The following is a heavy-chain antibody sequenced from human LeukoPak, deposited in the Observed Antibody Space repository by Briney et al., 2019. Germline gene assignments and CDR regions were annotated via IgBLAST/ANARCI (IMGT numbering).Heavy chain of an antibody. D-gene: IGHD5-12*01. J-gene: IGHJ4*02. V-gene: IGHV3-7*03. CDR2: IKQDGSEK. CDR3: AREGYSGYDPDFDY. Sequence: GGSLRPSCAASGFTFSSYWMSWVRQAPGKGLEWVANIKQDGSEKYYVDSVKGRFTISRDNAKNSLYLQMNSLRAEDTAVYYCAREGYSGYDPDFDYWGQGTLVTVSS. CDR1: GFTFSSYW.